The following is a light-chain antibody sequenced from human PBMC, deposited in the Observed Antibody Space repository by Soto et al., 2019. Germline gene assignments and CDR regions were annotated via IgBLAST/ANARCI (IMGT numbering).Light chain of an antibody. CDR3: QQYGTSPT. J-gene: IGKJ5*01. V-gene: IGKV3-11*01. Sequence: EIVLTQSPATLSLSPGERATLSCRASQSVSTYLAWYQQKPGQAPRLLIFDTSNRATGIPARFSVSGSGTDFTLIISRVEPEDFAVYYCQQYGTSPTFGQGTRLETK. CDR2: DTS. CDR1: QSVSTY.